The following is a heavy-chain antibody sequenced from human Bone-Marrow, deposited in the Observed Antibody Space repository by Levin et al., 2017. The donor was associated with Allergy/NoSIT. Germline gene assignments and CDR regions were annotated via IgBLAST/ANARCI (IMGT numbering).Heavy chain of an antibody. CDR1: GFTFSNSA. Sequence: GGSLRLSCVASGFTFSNSAMYWARQAPGKGLEWVSDISGSGDTTYYADSVKGRFTISRDNSKNTLYLQMNSLRAEDTAVYYCVRQLLPRGKGVADPFDYWGQGILVTVSS. D-gene: IGHD6-19*01. V-gene: IGHV3-23*01. CDR2: ISGSGDTT. CDR3: VRQLLPRGKGVADPFDY. J-gene: IGHJ4*02.